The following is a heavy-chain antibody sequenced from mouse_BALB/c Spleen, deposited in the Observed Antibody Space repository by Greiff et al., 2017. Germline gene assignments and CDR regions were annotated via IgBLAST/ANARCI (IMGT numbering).Heavy chain of an antibody. CDR3: AREDGSPYAMDY. J-gene: IGHJ4*01. V-gene: IGHV5-6-5*01. CDR1: GFTFSSYA. D-gene: IGHD1-1*01. Sequence: DVMLVESGGGLVKPGGSLKLSCAASGFTFSSYAMSWVRQTPEKRLEWVASISSGGSTYYPDSVKGRFTISRDNARNILYLQMSSLRSEDTAMYYCAREDGSPYAMDYWGQGTSVTVSS. CDR2: ISSGGST.